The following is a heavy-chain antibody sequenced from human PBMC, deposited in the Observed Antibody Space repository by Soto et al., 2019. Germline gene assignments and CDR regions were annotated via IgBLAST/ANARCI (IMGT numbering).Heavy chain of an antibody. Sequence: GGSLRLSCAASGFTFSSYGLNWARQAPGKGLEWVSYISSSSSTIYYTDSVRGRFTISRDNAKNSLFLQMNSLRAEDTAVYYCARDDYSSSWYGGVYYFDYWGQGTLVTVSS. J-gene: IGHJ4*02. CDR1: GFTFSSYG. D-gene: IGHD6-13*01. CDR3: ARDDYSSSWYGGVYYFDY. CDR2: ISSSSSTI. V-gene: IGHV3-48*01.